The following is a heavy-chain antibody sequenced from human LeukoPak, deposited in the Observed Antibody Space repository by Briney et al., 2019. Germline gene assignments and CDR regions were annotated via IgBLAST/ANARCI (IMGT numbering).Heavy chain of an antibody. J-gene: IGHJ5*02. CDR1: GGTFSSYA. D-gene: IGHD5-24*01. CDR3: ARERAGYNSPWFDP. Sequence: SVKVSCKASGGTFSSYAISWVRQAPGQGLEWMGGIIPIFGTANYAQKFQGRVTITADESTSTAYMELSSLRSEDTAVYYCARERAGYNSPWFDPWGQGTLVTVSS. CDR2: IIPIFGTA. V-gene: IGHV1-69*13.